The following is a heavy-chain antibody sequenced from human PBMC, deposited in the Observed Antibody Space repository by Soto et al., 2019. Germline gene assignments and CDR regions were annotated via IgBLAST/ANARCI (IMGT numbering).Heavy chain of an antibody. V-gene: IGHV1-69*13. D-gene: IGHD3-22*01. CDR3: ARGRGTYYYDSSGYFDAFDI. CDR1: GGTFSSYA. Sequence: SSVKVSCKASGGTFSSYAISWVRQAPGQGLEWMGGIIPIFGTANYAQKFQGRVTITADESTSTAYMELSSLRSEDTAVYYCARGRGTYYYDSSGYFDAFDIWGQGTMVTDS. J-gene: IGHJ3*02. CDR2: IIPIFGTA.